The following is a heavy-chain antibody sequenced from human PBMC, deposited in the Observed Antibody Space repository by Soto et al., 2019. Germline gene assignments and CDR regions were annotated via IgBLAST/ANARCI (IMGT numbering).Heavy chain of an antibody. CDR3: ASSLYCSSTSRYAEFDY. CDR2: IYYSGST. Sequence: TSETLSLTCTVSGGSISSYYWSWIRQPPGKGLEWIGYIYYSGSTNYNPSLKSRVTISVDTSKNQFSLKLSSVTAADTAVYYCASSLYCSSTSRYAEFDYWGQGTLVTVSS. CDR1: GGSISSYY. J-gene: IGHJ4*02. V-gene: IGHV4-59*01. D-gene: IGHD2-2*01.